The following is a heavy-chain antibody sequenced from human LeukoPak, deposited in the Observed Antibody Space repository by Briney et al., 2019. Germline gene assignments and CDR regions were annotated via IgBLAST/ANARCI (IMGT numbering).Heavy chain of an antibody. V-gene: IGHV4-34*01. D-gene: IGHD3-22*01. J-gene: IGHJ4*02. CDR2: INHSGST. Sequence: PSETLSLTCAVYGGSFSGYYWSWIRQPPGKGLEWIGEINHSGSTNYNPSLKSRVTISVDTSKNQFSLKLSSVTAADTAVYYCARHATSPNYYDSSGYYPSFDYWGQGTLVTVSS. CDR1: GGSFSGYY. CDR3: ARHATSPNYYDSSGYYPSFDY.